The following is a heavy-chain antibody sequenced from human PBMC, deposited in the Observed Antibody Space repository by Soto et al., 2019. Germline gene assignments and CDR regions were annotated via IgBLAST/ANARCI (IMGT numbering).Heavy chain of an antibody. D-gene: IGHD1-26*01. CDR3: ARREIQGPIDY. V-gene: IGHV4-28*01. Sequence: QVQLQESGPGLVKPSDTLSLTCAVSGYSISSSNWWGWIRQPPGKGLEWIGYMYYSGTTYYNPSLKSRVTRSVDTSKNQFSLKLTSVTAVDTAVYYCARREIQGPIDYWGQGTLVTVSS. CDR1: GYSISSSNW. CDR2: MYYSGTT. J-gene: IGHJ4*02.